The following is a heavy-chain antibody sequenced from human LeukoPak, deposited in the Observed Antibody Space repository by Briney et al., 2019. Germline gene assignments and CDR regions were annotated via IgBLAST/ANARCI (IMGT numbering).Heavy chain of an antibody. CDR3: ARDVYYSGYDYHFDY. V-gene: IGHV1-2*02. Sequence: GASVKVSCKASGYTFTGYYMHWVRQAPGQGLEWMGWINPNSGGTNYAQKFQGRVTMARDTSISTAYMELSRLRSDDTAVYYCARDVYYSGYDYHFDYWGQGTLVTVSS. J-gene: IGHJ4*02. CDR1: GYTFTGYY. D-gene: IGHD5-12*01. CDR2: INPNSGGT.